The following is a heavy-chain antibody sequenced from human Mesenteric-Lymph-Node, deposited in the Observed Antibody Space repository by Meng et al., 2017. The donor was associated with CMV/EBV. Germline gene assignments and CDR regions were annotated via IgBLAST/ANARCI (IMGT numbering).Heavy chain of an antibody. V-gene: IGHV3-30-3*01. J-gene: IGHJ6*02. CDR1: GLTFSSYG. CDR2: VSYDGSNK. D-gene: IGHD3-10*01. Sequence: GRSLRLSCAASGLTFSSYGMHWVRQAPGKGLEWVAVVSYDGSNKYHADPVKGRFTISRDNSKSTLYLEMNNLRDEDAAVYYCAGSKRSGNYLTYYYYSDMDVWGQGTTVTVSS. CDR3: AGSKRSGNYLTYYYYSDMDV.